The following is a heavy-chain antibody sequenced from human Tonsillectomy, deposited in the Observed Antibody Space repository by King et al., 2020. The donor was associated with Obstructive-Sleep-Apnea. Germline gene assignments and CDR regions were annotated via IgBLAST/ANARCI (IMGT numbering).Heavy chain of an antibody. Sequence: VQLVESGGGVVQPGRALRLCCAASGFTFSRYGMHWVRQAPGKGLEGVAVLWSDGINSDYGDAVKGRFTISRDNSKDTLDLQMNSLRAEDTAVYHCAKSGYFGSGTYYMSYYYGMDVWGQGTTVTVSS. D-gene: IGHD3-10*01. CDR1: GFTFSRYG. CDR2: LWSDGINS. CDR3: AKSGYFGSGTYYMSYYYGMDV. J-gene: IGHJ6*02. V-gene: IGHV3-33*06.